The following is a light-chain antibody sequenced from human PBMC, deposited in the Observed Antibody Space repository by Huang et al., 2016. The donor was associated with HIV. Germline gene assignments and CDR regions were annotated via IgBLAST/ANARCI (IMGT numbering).Light chain of an antibody. CDR3: QQYNSYQYT. CDR2: KAS. CDR1: QSISSW. V-gene: IGKV1-5*03. J-gene: IGKJ2*01. Sequence: DIQMTQSPSTLSASVGDRVTITCRASQSISSWLAWYQQKPGKAPKLLFYKASTLASGVPSRFSGSGSGTEFTLSISSLQPDDFATYYCQQYNSYQYTFGQGTKLEIK.